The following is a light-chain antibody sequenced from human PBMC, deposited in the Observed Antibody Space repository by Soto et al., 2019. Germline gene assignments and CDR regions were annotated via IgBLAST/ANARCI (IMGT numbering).Light chain of an antibody. J-gene: IGLJ2*01. CDR3: CSYADSSTLV. CDR1: SSDVGTYNL. Sequence: QSVLTQPASVSESPGQSINISCTGTSSDVGTYNLVSWYQQHPGKAPKLMIYEVSKRPSGVSSRFSGSKSGNTASLTISGLQAEDEADYYCCSYADSSTLVFGGGTKLNVL. CDR2: EVS. V-gene: IGLV2-23*02.